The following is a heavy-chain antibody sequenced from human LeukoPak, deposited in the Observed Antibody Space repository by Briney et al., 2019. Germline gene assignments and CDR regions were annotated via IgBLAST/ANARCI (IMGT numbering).Heavy chain of an antibody. V-gene: IGHV1-69*13. CDR3: ATEGTIFGVVPLDY. Sequence: WASVKVSCKASGGTFSSYAISWVRQAPGQGLEWMGGIIPIFGTANYAQKFQGRVTITADESTSTAYMELSSLRSEDTAVYYCATEGTIFGVVPLDYWGQGTLVTVSS. D-gene: IGHD3-3*01. J-gene: IGHJ4*02. CDR2: IIPIFGTA. CDR1: GGTFSSYA.